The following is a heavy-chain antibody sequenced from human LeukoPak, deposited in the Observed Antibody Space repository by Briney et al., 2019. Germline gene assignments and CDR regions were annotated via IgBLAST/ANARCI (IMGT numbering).Heavy chain of an antibody. D-gene: IGHD3-16*01. V-gene: IGHV4-38-2*02. CDR3: ASRFRVSATPFDY. J-gene: IGHJ4*02. CDR2: IYHSGST. CDR1: GYSISSGYY. Sequence: SETLSLTCTVSGYSISSGYYWGWIRQPPGKGLEWIGSIYHSGSTYYNPSLKSRVTISVDTSKNQFSLKLSSVTAADTAVYYCASRFRVSATPFDYWGQGTLVTVSS.